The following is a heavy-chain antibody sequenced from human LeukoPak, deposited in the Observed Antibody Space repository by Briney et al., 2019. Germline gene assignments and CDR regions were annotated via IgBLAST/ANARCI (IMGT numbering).Heavy chain of an antibody. CDR2: IYYSGST. V-gene: IGHV4-39*07. CDR1: GGSISSSSYY. D-gene: IGHD3-3*01. CDR3: ARDPLYDFWSGYRLGAFDI. J-gene: IGHJ3*02. Sequence: SETLSLTCTVPGGSISSSSYYWGWIRQPPGKGLEWIVSIYYSGSTYYNPSLKSRVTISVDTSKNQFSLKLSSVTAADTAVYYCARDPLYDFWSGYRLGAFDIWGQGTMVTVSS.